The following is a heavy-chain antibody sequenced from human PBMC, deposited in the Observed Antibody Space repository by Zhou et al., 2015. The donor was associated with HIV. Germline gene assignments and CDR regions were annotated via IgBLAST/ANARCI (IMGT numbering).Heavy chain of an antibody. J-gene: IGHJ2*01. D-gene: IGHD6-6*01. CDR3: ARDRGGARPDWRYFDL. V-gene: IGHV1-69*01. CDR2: IIPISGAP. CDR1: GGTFSSYD. Sequence: QVQLVQSGAEVKKPGSSVKVSCKASGGTFSSYDFSWVRQAPGQGLEWMGGIIPISGAPNYARKFQGRLTINADESTTTAYMELSSLRSEDTAVYYCARDRGGARPDWRYFDLWGRGTLVSVSS.